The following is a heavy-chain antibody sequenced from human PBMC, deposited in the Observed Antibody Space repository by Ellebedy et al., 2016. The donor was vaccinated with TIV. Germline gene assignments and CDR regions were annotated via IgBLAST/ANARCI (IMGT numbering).Heavy chain of an antibody. CDR2: IKSDGGYT. Sequence: GESLKISCVASGFTFSRYRMHWVRQAPGKGLVWVSRIKSDGGYTNDADSVKGRFTISRDNAKNTLYLQINGLRADDTAVYYCARDLVLGSGSSDSWGQGTHVSVSS. J-gene: IGHJ5*02. CDR3: ARDLVLGSGSSDS. D-gene: IGHD3-10*01. CDR1: GFTFSRYR. V-gene: IGHV3-74*01.